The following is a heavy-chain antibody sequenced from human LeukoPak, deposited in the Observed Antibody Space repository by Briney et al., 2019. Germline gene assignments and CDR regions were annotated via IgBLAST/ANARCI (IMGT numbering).Heavy chain of an antibody. Sequence: ASVKVSCKASGYTFTSYGISWVRQAPGQGLEWMGWISAYNGNTNYAQKLQGRVTMTTDTSTSTAYMELRSLRSDDTAVYYCARDLYCSSTSCYWDGYNWFDPWGQGTLVTVSS. CDR3: ARDLYCSSTSCYWDGYNWFDP. V-gene: IGHV1-18*01. J-gene: IGHJ5*02. CDR1: GYTFTSYG. CDR2: ISAYNGNT. D-gene: IGHD2-2*01.